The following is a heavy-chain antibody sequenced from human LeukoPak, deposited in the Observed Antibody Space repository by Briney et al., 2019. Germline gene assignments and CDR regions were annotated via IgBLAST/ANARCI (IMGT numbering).Heavy chain of an antibody. CDR2: IYHSGST. CDR1: GGSISSGGYC. Sequence: PSESLSLTCTVSGGSISSGGYCWSWLRQPPGKGLEWFVYIYHSGSTYYTPSLRSRVTISVDRSKNQFSLKLSSVTAADTAVYYCARYDLDYYDSSGYSGYWGQGTLVTAS. J-gene: IGHJ4*02. CDR3: ARYDLDYYDSSGYSGY. V-gene: IGHV4-30-2*01. D-gene: IGHD3-22*01.